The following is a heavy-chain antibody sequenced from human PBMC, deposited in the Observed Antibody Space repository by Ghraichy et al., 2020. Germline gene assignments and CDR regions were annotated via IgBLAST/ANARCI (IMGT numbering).Heavy chain of an antibody. J-gene: IGHJ6*02. CDR1: GGSISSYY. CDR3: ARAPRGGYSYGYYYGMDV. V-gene: IGHV4-59*01. D-gene: IGHD5-18*01. CDR2: IYYSGST. Sequence: TLSLTCTVSGGSISSYYWSWIRQPPGKGLEWIGYIYYSGSTNYNPSLKSRVTISVDTSKNQFSLKLSSVTAADTAVYYCARAPRGGYSYGYYYGMDVWGQGTTVTVSS.